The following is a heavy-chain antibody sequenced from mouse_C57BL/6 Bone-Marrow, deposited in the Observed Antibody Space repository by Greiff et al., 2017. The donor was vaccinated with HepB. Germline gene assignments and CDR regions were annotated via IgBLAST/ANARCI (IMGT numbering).Heavy chain of an antibody. CDR2: IDPETGGT. J-gene: IGHJ3*01. D-gene: IGHD2-3*01. CDR1: GYTFTDYE. V-gene: IGHV1-15*01. CDR3: TREADGYYAWFAY. Sequence: QVQLQQSGAELVRPGASVTLSCKASGYTFTDYEMHWVKQTPVHGLEWIGAIDPETGGTAYNQKFKGKAILTADKSSSTAYMELRSLTSEDSAVYYCTREADGYYAWFAYWGQGTLVTVSA.